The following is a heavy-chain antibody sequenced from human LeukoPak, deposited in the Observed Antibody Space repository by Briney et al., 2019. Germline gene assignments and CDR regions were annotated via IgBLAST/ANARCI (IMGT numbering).Heavy chain of an antibody. D-gene: IGHD3-3*01. CDR3: ARAYDFWSGYYEDY. Sequence: SETLSLTCAVYGGSFSGYYWSWIRQPPGRGREWIGEINHSGSTNYNPSLKSRVTISVDTSKNQFSLKLSSVTAADTAVYYCARAYDFWSGYYEDYWGQGTLVTVSS. CDR2: INHSGST. CDR1: GGSFSGYY. J-gene: IGHJ4*02. V-gene: IGHV4-34*01.